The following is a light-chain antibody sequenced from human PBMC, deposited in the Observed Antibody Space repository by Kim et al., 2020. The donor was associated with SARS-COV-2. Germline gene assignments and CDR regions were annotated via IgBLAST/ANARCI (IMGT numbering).Light chain of an antibody. J-gene: IGKJ1*01. V-gene: IGKV1-5*01. CDR3: QQYRSFPWT. Sequence: ASRGDRVTITFRASQTGTDWLVWYQEKPGKVHKLLIFEASTLESGVPSRFSGGGSGTQFTLTINGLQPDDFATYYCQQYRSFPWTFGQGTKVDIK. CDR2: EAS. CDR1: QTGTDW.